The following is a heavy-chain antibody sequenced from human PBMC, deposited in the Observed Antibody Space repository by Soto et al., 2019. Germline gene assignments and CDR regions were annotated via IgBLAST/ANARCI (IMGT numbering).Heavy chain of an antibody. V-gene: IGHV3-7*04. CDR2: IKEDGSKA. CDR3: ARDHLDY. CDR1: GFTLSRYW. J-gene: IGHJ4*02. Sequence: EVRLGESGGDWVQSGGSLRLSCAAPGFTLSRYWMTWVRQAPGKGLEWVANIKEDGSKASYIDSVRGRFTISRDNAKNSLFLHMDSLRAEDTAVYYCARDHLDYWGQGTQVTVSS.